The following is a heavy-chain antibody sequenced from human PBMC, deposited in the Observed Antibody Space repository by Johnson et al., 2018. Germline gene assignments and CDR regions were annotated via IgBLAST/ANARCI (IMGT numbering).Heavy chain of an antibody. J-gene: IGHJ3*02. Sequence: VQLVESGGGVVQPGRSLRLSCAASGFMFSSYGMHWVRQAPGKGLEWVAVIWFDGSKKFYADSVKGRFSISRDNSKNTLYLQMNSLRAEDTVVYYGARDKSSTYYYDNSGMFYAFDSWGQGTMVTVSA. CDR3: ARDKSSTYYYDNSGMFYAFDS. D-gene: IGHD3-22*01. CDR2: IWFDGSKK. CDR1: GFMFSSYG. V-gene: IGHV3-33*01.